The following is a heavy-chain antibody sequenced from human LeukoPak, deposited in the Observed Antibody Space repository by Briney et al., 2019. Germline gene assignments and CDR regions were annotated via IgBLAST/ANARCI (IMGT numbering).Heavy chain of an antibody. CDR3: ARRGITMVRGVRWDALDWFDP. CDR1: GGSISSYY. CDR2: ISYTGST. D-gene: IGHD3-10*01. Sequence: SETLSLTCTVSGGSISSYYVSWIRQPPGKGLEWIGYISYTGSTDYNPSLRSRVTISVDTSKNQFSLKLSSVTAADTAVYYCARRGITMVRGVRWDALDWFDPWGQGTLVTVSS. V-gene: IGHV4-59*12. J-gene: IGHJ5*02.